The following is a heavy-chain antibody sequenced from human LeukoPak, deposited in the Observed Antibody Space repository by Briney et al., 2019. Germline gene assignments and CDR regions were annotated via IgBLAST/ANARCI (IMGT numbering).Heavy chain of an antibody. V-gene: IGHV3-23*01. CDR1: GFTFTNSD. J-gene: IGHJ4*02. D-gene: IGHD7-27*01. CDR3: TRDFNWGDAG. CDR2: ISGSGHSI. Sequence: GGSLTLSCVGPGFTFTNSDMNWVRKPPGRGLEWVSVISGSGHSINYADSVKGRFTISRDTSKNTLYLQMNSLRAEDTALYYCTRDFNWGDAGWGQGTLVTVSS.